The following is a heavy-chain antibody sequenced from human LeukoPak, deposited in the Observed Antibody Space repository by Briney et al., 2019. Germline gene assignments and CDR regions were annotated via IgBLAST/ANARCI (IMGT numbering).Heavy chain of an antibody. CDR2: INTNTGNP. Sequence: ASVKVSCKASGYTFTSYAMNWVRQAPGQGLEWMGWINTNTGNPTYAQGFTGRFVFSLDTSVSTAYLQISSLKAEDTAVYYCARVGYCSGGSCYDLDYWGQGTLVTVSS. J-gene: IGHJ4*02. CDR3: ARVGYCSGGSCYDLDY. D-gene: IGHD2-15*01. CDR1: GYTFTSYA. V-gene: IGHV7-4-1*02.